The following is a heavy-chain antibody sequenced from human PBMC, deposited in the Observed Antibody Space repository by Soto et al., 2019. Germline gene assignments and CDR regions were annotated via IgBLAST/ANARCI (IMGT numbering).Heavy chain of an antibody. D-gene: IGHD3-10*01. Sequence: QVQLVQSGAEVKKPGASVKDSCRASGYTFTNYYIHWVRQAPGQGLEWMAIINPMSGSTNYAQNFPGRVTLTMDTSTTTVYMDLSSLRFEDTVVYFCARDLLAGDFWGQGTRVTVSS. J-gene: IGHJ4*02. V-gene: IGHV1-46*01. CDR3: ARDLLAGDF. CDR1: GYTFTNYY. CDR2: INPMSGST.